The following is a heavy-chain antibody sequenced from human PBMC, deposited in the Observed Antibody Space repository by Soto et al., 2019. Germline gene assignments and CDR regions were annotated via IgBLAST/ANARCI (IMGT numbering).Heavy chain of an antibody. J-gene: IGHJ5*02. CDR1: GYTLTELS. D-gene: IGHD6-19*01. Sequence: ASVKVSCKVSGYTLTELSMHLVRLAPGKGLEWMGGFDPEDGETIYAQKFQGRVTMTEDTSTDTAYMELSSLRSEDTAVYYCATVISSGWYITNWFDPWGQGTLVTVSS. CDR3: ATVISSGWYITNWFDP. V-gene: IGHV1-24*01. CDR2: FDPEDGET.